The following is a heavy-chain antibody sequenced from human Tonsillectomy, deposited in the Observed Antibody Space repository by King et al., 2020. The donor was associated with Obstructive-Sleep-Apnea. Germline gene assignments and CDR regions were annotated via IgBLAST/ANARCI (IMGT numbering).Heavy chain of an antibody. CDR1: GGTFSTYT. V-gene: IGHV1-69*10. CDR2: IIPIPGIA. D-gene: IGHD5-18*01. CDR3: ARERGVGYIYYYGMDV. Sequence: QLVQSGAEVKKPGSSVKVSCKASGGTFSTYTISWVRQAPGQGLEWMGGIIPIPGIANYAQKFQGRVSITADKSTSTAYMELSSLRSEDTAVYYCARERGVGYIYYYGMDVWGQGTTVTVSS. J-gene: IGHJ6*02.